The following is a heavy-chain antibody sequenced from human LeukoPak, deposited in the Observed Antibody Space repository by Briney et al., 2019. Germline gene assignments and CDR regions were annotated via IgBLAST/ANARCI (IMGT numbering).Heavy chain of an antibody. Sequence: GGSLRLSCAASGFTFSSYWMHWVRQAPGKGLVWVSRINSDGSTSTYADSVKGRFTISRDNAKNTLYLQMNNLRVEDTAVYYCTRDSWGSLEYWGQGNLVTVSS. CDR3: TRDSWGSLEY. V-gene: IGHV3-74*03. CDR1: GFTFSSYW. D-gene: IGHD7-27*01. J-gene: IGHJ4*02. CDR2: INSDGSTS.